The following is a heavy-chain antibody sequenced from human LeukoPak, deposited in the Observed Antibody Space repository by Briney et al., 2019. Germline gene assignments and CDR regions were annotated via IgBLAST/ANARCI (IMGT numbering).Heavy chain of an antibody. Sequence: PGGSLRLSCAASGFTFSDYYMSWIRQPPGKGLEWIGEINHSGSTNYNPSLKSRVTISVDTSKNQFSLKLSSVTAADTAVYYCARVGRRGYRVNNWFDPWGQGTLVTVSS. CDR1: GFTFSDYY. CDR2: INHSGST. D-gene: IGHD5-18*01. CDR3: ARVGRRGYRVNNWFDP. J-gene: IGHJ5*02. V-gene: IGHV4-34*01.